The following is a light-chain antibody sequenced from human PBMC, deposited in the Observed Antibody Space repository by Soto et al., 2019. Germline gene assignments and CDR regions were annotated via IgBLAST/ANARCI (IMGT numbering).Light chain of an antibody. CDR2: DAY. V-gene: IGKV3-11*01. Sequence: TQSTSSLSASLGDRVTITCRASQSFRGLLAWYQQKPGQAPRLLIYDAYNRATGIPPRFSGSGSGTDFTLTISSLEPEDSALYYCQLPDRLPIPFCQGARLAI. CDR3: QLPDRLPIP. CDR1: QSFRGL. J-gene: IGKJ5*01.